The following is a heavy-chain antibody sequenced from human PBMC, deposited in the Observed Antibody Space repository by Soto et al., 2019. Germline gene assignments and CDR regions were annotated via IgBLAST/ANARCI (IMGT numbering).Heavy chain of an antibody. CDR3: ARRLYDRGCSYGFYY. V-gene: IGHV4-4*02. D-gene: IGHD5-18*01. CDR2: IYPSGST. Sequence: QVQLQESGPGLVKPSGTLSLTCAVSGGSISSSNWWSWVRPPPGKGLEWIGAIYPSGSTNYNPSLKSRVTQSVDKTTNQFSLKLSYVTAADTAVYYCARRLYDRGCSYGFYYWGQGTLVTVSS. J-gene: IGHJ4*02. CDR1: GGSISSSNW.